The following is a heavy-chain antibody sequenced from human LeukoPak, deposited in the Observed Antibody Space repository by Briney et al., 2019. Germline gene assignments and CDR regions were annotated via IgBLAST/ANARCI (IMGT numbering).Heavy chain of an antibody. CDR3: AKDRSGSYLIYYYYYMDV. CDR1: GFTFRSYA. V-gene: IGHV3-23*01. J-gene: IGHJ6*03. CDR2: ISGSGTNT. D-gene: IGHD1-26*01. Sequence: GGSLRLSCAASGFTFRSYAMNWVRQAPGKGLEWVSVISGSGTNTYYADSVKGRFTISRDNSKNTLYLQMNSLRAEDTAVYYCAKDRSGSYLIYYYYYMDVWGKGTTVTVSS.